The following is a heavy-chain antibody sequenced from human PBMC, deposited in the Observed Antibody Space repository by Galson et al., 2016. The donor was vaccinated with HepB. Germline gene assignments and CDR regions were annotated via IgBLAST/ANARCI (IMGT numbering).Heavy chain of an antibody. CDR1: GASISSGSYS. D-gene: IGHD1-26*01. CDR3: ASLLGGSTFDY. CDR2: IFYYGNT. J-gene: IGHJ4*02. Sequence: ETLSLTCTVSGASISSGSYSWAWIRQPPGKGLEWIGTIFYYGNTYYNPSLKSRVTISVDTSKSQFSLKLRFVTAADTSVYYCASLLGGSTFDYWGQGTLVRVSS. V-gene: IGHV4-39*01.